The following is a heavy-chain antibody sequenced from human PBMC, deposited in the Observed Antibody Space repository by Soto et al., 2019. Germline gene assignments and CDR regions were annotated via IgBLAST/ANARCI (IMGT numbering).Heavy chain of an antibody. J-gene: IGHJ5*02. CDR2: ISAYNGNT. V-gene: IGHV1-18*04. CDR1: GYPLTSYG. Sequence: XSVKVSCKASGYPLTSYGIGWVRQAPGQGLEWMGWISAYNGNTNYAQKLQGRVTMTTDTSTSTAYMELRSLRSDDTAVYYCARDRASTSSDRSDPWGQRTLVTVSS. CDR3: ARDRASTSSDRSDP. D-gene: IGHD2-2*01.